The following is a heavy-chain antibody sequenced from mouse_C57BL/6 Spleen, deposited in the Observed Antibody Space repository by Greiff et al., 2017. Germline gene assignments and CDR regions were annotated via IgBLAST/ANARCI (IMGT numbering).Heavy chain of an antibody. J-gene: IGHJ3*01. D-gene: IGHD2-4*01. CDR1: GYAFSSYW. V-gene: IGHV1-80*01. CDR2: IYPGDGDT. Sequence: QVHVKQSGAELVKPGASVKISCKASGYAFSSYWMNWVKQRPGKGLEWIGQIYPGDGDTNYNGKFKGKATLTADKSSSTAYMQLSSLTSEDSAVYFCARVGLRQGFAYWGQGTLVTVSA. CDR3: ARVGLRQGFAY.